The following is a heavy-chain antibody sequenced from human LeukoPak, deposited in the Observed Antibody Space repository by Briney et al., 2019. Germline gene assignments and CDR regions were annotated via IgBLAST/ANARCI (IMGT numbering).Heavy chain of an antibody. Sequence: PGRSLRLSCAASGFTFSSYDMHWVRQAPGKGLEWVAVISYDGSNKYYADSVKGRFTISRDNSKNTLYLQMNSLRGEDTAVYYCVKDGNYYGSRSYPPADNWGQGTLVTVSS. CDR3: VKDGNYYGSRSYPPADN. CDR1: GFTFSSYD. CDR2: ISYDGSNK. D-gene: IGHD3-10*01. J-gene: IGHJ4*02. V-gene: IGHV3-30*18.